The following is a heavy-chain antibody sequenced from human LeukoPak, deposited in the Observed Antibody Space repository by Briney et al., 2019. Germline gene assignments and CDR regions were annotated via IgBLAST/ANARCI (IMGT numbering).Heavy chain of an antibody. CDR3: ARDYYGSGSSFDY. Sequence: ASVKVSCKASGGTFSSYAISWVRQAPGQGLEWMGGIIPIFGTANYARKFQGRVTITADESTSTAYMELSSLRSEDTAVYYCARDYYGSGSSFDYWGQGTLVTVSS. V-gene: IGHV1-69*13. D-gene: IGHD3-10*01. CDR1: GGTFSSYA. J-gene: IGHJ4*02. CDR2: IIPIFGTA.